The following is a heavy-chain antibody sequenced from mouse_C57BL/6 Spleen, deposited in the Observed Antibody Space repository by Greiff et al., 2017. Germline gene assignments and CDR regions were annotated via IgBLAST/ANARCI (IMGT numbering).Heavy chain of an antibody. V-gene: IGHV5-9*01. CDR3: ARYYYGSSLFDY. J-gene: IGHJ2*01. CDR2: ISGGGGNT. CDR1: GFTFSSYT. D-gene: IGHD1-1*01. Sequence: EVQLQESGGGLVKPGGSLKLSCAASGFTFSSYTMSWVRQTPEKRLEWVATISGGGGNTYYPDSVKGRFTISRDNAKNTLYLQMSSLRSEDTALYYCARYYYGSSLFDYWGQGTTLTVSS.